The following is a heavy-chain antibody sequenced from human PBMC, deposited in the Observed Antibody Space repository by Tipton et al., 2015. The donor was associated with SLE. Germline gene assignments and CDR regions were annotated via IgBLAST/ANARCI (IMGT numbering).Heavy chain of an antibody. V-gene: IGHV1-2*02. Sequence: QVQLVQSGAEVKKPGASVNVSCKASGYTFTDYYMHWVRQAPGQGLEWMGWINLNSGGTNYAQNFRGRVTMTRDTSISTAYMELSSLKSDDTAVYYCTRGPRVGAPLDPWGQGTLVTVSS. J-gene: IGHJ5*02. CDR1: GYTFTDYY. D-gene: IGHD1-26*01. CDR2: INLNSGGT. CDR3: TRGPRVGAPLDP.